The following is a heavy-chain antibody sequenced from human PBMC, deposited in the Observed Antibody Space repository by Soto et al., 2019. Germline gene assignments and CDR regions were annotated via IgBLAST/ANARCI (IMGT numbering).Heavy chain of an antibody. D-gene: IGHD5-12*01. CDR2: IWYDGSNK. Sequence: QVQLVESGGGVVQPGRSLRLSCAASGFTFSSYGMHWIRQAPGKGLEWVAVIWYDGSNKYYADSVKGRFTIPRDKSKNTQYRQMNSLRAEDTAVYYCARSNSDIEAPDYWGRGTLVTVSS. CDR1: GFTFSSYG. J-gene: IGHJ4*02. CDR3: ARSNSDIEAPDY. V-gene: IGHV3-33*01.